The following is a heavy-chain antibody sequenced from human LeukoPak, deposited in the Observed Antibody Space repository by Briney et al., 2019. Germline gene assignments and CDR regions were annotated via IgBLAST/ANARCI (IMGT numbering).Heavy chain of an antibody. J-gene: IGHJ6*03. V-gene: IGHV4-39*07. Sequence: SETLSLTCTVSGGSISTSNYYWGWIRQPPGKGLEWIGNIFYSGSTYYSPSLRSRVTISLDTSRNQFSLKLNSVTAADTAVYYCAKGKGGMDVWGKGTTVTVSS. CDR1: GGSISTSNYY. CDR2: IFYSGST. CDR3: AKGKGGMDV.